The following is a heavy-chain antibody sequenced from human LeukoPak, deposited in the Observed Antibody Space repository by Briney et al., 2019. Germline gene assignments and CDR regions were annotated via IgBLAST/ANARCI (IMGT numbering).Heavy chain of an antibody. V-gene: IGHV1-2*02. CDR3: AREECSIGVCYPSGY. CDR1: GYTFTGYY. CDR2: INPNSGGT. D-gene: IGHD2-8*01. J-gene: IGHJ4*02. Sequence: ASVKVSCKASGYTFTGYYMHWVREAPGQGLEWMGWINPNSGGTNYAQKFQGRVTMTRDTSISTAYMELSRLRSDDTAVYYCAREECSIGVCYPSGYWGQGTLVTVSS.